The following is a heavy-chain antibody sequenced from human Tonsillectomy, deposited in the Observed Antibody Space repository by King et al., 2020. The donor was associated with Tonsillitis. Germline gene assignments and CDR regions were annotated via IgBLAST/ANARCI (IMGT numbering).Heavy chain of an antibody. CDR3: ITGPKRRGMDV. CDR1: GFTFSNAW. CDR2: IKSKTDGGTT. D-gene: IGHD1-1*01. Sequence: VQLVESGGGLVKPGGSLRLSCAVSGFTFSNAWMTWVRQAPGKGLEWVGRIKSKTDGGTTDYAAPVKGRFTISRDESKNTLYLQMNSLKIEDTAVYYCITGPKRRGMDVWGQGTTVTVSS. V-gene: IGHV3-15*01. J-gene: IGHJ6*01.